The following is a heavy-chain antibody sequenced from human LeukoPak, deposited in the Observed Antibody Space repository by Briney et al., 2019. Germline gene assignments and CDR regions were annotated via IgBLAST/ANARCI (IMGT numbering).Heavy chain of an antibody. J-gene: IGHJ4*02. CDR3: ARLCSGGSCYDAEGDY. D-gene: IGHD2-15*01. CDR1: GGSISSYY. V-gene: IGHV4-59*08. Sequence: SETLSLTCTVSGGSISSYYWSWIRQPPGKGLEWIGYIYYSGSTNYNPSLKSRVTISVDTSKNQFSLKLSSVTAADTAVYYCARLCSGGSCYDAEGDYWGQGTLVTVSS. CDR2: IYYSGST.